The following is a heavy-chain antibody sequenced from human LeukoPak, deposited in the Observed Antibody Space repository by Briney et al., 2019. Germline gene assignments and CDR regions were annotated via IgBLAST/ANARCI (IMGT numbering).Heavy chain of an antibody. V-gene: IGHV4-31*03. D-gene: IGHD6-6*01. J-gene: IGHJ5*02. Sequence: PSETLSLTCTVSGGSISSGGYYWSWIRQHPGKGLEWIGYIYYSGSTYYNPSLKSRVTISVDTSKNQFSLKLSSVTAADTAVYYCAREWGGSSSSSVNWFDPWGQGTLVTVSS. CDR1: GGSISSGGYY. CDR3: AREWGGSSSSSVNWFDP. CDR2: IYYSGST.